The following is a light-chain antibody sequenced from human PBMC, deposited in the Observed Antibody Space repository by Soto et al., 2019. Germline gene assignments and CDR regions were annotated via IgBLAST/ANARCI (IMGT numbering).Light chain of an antibody. J-gene: IGLJ2*01. CDR3: LLYYSETVV. CDR2: DTS. CDR1: XGAVTSGHY. V-gene: IGLV7-46*01. Sequence: QAVVTQEPSLIVSPGGTVTLXCGSSXGAVTSGHYPHWFQQKPGQAPRTLIYDTSIKHSWTPARFSGSLLGGKAALTLSGAQPADEADYYCLLYYSETVVFGGGTKLTVL.